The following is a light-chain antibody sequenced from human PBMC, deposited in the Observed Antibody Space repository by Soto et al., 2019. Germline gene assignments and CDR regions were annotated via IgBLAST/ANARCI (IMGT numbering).Light chain of an antibody. CDR2: DVS. CDR1: TSDVGDYNY. J-gene: IGLJ2*01. V-gene: IGLV2-8*01. Sequence: QSALTQPASVSGSPGQSITISCTGTTSDVGDYNYVSWYQQHPGKAPKLMIYDVSSRPSGVPDRFSGSKSGNTASLTVSGLQAEDEADDYCSSYGGNNNLVFGGGTKLTVL. CDR3: SSYGGNNNLV.